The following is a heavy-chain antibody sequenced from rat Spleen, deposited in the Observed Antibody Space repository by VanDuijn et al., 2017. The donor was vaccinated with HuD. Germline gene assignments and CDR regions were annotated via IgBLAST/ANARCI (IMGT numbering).Heavy chain of an antibody. CDR1: GFTFSDYN. J-gene: IGHJ3*01. V-gene: IGHV5-7*01. D-gene: IGHD4-3*01. CDR3: VRQDTSGYSNWFTY. CDR2: ISYDGSST. Sequence: EVQLVESGGGLVQPGRSLKLSCAASGFTFSDYNMAWVRQAPKKGLEWVATISYDGSSTYFRDSLKGRFTISRDNAKSTLYFLMDSLRSEDTATYYCVRQDTSGYSNWFTYWGQGTLVTVSS.